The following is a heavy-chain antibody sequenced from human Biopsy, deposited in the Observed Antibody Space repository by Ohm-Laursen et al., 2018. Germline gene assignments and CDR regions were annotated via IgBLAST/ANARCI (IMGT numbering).Heavy chain of an antibody. CDR3: VKGTQLLED. D-gene: IGHD3-10*01. CDR1: GFTFSSYG. J-gene: IGHJ4*02. Sequence: SLRLSCSASGFTFSSYGMHWVRQAPGKGLEWVAVIWYDGSREYYADSVKGRFIISRDTSKNTVYLQMNSLRVEDTAVYYCVKGTQLLEDWGQGTQVTVSS. CDR2: IWYDGSRE. V-gene: IGHV3-33*06.